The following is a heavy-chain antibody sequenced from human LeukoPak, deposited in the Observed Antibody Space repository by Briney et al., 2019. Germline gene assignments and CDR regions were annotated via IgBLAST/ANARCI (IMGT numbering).Heavy chain of an antibody. CDR1: GFTFSSYG. CDR2: ISYDGSNK. J-gene: IGHJ6*02. CDR3: AKEYYDFDATYYYYYGMDV. V-gene: IGHV3-30*18. D-gene: IGHD3-3*01. Sequence: PGGSLRLSCAASGFTFSSYGMHWVRQAPGKGLEWVAVISYDGSNKYYADSVKGRFTISRDNSKSTLYLQMNSLRAEDTAVYYCAKEYYDFDATYYYYYGMDVWGQGTTVTVSS.